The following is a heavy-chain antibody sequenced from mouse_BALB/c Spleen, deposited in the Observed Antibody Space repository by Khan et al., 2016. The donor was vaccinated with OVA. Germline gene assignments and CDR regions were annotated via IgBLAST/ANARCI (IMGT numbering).Heavy chain of an antibody. J-gene: IGHJ3*01. CDR2: ISSVAYSI. CDR3: ARGGFAY. Sequence: EVELVESGGGLVQLGGSRKLSCAASGFTFIDYGRAWVRQTPGRGPEWIQSISSVAYSIYYEDTVTGRFTSSRENAKNTLYLEMSSLRSDVTAIYYCARGGFAYWGQGTLVTVSA. V-gene: IGHV5-15*02. CDR1: GFTFIDYG.